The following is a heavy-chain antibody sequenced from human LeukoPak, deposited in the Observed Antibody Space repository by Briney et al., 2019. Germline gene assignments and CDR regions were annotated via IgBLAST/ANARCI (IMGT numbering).Heavy chain of an antibody. D-gene: IGHD6-13*01. V-gene: IGHV3-30*04. CDR3: ARGGIAAAGNPGYYFDY. CDR1: GFTFSSYA. CDR2: ISYDGSNK. Sequence: GGSMRLACTGSGFTFSSYAMHWVRQAPGKGLEWVAVISYDGSNKYYADSVKGRFTISRDNSKNTLYLQMNSLRAEDTAVYYCARGGIAAAGNPGYYFDYWGQGTLVTVSS. J-gene: IGHJ4*02.